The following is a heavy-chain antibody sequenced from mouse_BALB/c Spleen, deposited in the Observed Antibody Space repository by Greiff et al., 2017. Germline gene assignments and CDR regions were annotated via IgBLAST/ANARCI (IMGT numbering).Heavy chain of an antibody. CDR1: GFTFSSYT. V-gene: IGHV5-12-2*01. CDR3: ARQDWDYFDY. D-gene: IGHD4-1*01. Sequence: EVQVVESGGGLVQPGGSLKLSCAASGFTFSSYTMSWVRQTPEKRLEWVAYISNGGGSTYYPDTVKGRFTISRDNAKNTLYLQMSSLKSEDTAMYYCARQDWDYFDYWGQGTTLTVSS. CDR2: ISNGGGST. J-gene: IGHJ2*01.